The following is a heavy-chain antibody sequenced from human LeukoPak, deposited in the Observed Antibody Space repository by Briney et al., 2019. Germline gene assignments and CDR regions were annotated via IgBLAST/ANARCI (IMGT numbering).Heavy chain of an antibody. CDR1: GFTFSTYW. D-gene: IGHD3/OR15-3a*01. Sequence: GGSLRLSCAASGFTFSTYWMHWVRQAPGEGLVWVSRIKSDGSDTSYAGSVKGRFTISRDNAKNTLYLQMNSLRAEDMAVYYCARGFWTGVEYWGQGALVTVSS. CDR3: ARGFWTGVEY. CDR2: IKSDGSDT. J-gene: IGHJ4*02. V-gene: IGHV3-74*01.